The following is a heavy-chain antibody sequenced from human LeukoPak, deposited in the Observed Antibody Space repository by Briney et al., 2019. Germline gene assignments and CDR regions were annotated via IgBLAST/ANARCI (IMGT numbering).Heavy chain of an antibody. V-gene: IGHV1-46*01. J-gene: IGHJ6*02. D-gene: IGHD2-2*01. Sequence: GASVKVSCKASGYTFTSYYMHWVRQAPGQGLEWMGIINPSGGSTSYAQKFQGRVTMTRDTSTSTVYMELSSLRSEDTAVYYCAREPALEYQLLLFAYYYYGMDVWGQGTTVTVSS. CDR1: GYTFTSYY. CDR3: AREPALEYQLLLFAYYYYGMDV. CDR2: INPSGGST.